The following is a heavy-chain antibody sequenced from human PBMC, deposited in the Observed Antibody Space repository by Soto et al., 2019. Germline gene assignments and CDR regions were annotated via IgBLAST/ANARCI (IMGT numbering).Heavy chain of an antibody. D-gene: IGHD6-19*01. CDR3: AKEGSGWYRPGWYFDL. CDR2: ISGSGGST. CDR1: GFTFSSYA. J-gene: IGHJ2*01. V-gene: IGHV3-23*01. Sequence: EVQLLESGGGLVQPGGSLRLSCAASGFTFSSYAMSWVRQAPGKGLEWVSAISGSGGSTYYADSVKGRFTISRDNSKNTLYLQMNSLRAEDTAVYYCAKEGSGWYRPGWYFDLWGRGTLVTVSS.